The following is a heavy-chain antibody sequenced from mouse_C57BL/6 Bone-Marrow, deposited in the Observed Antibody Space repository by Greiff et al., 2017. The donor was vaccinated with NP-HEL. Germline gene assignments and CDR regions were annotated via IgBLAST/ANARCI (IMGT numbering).Heavy chain of an antibody. CDR1: GFTFRSYG. CDR3: AMVGYYAAWFAY. CDR2: ISSCGSYT. V-gene: IGHV5-6*01. J-gene: IGHJ3*01. D-gene: IGHD2-3*01. Sequence: EVQLVESGGDLVKPGGSLKLSCAASGFTFRSYGMSWVRQTPDKRLGWVATISSCGSYTYYPDSVKGRFTISRDKAKNTLYLQMSSLKSEDTAMYYCAMVGYYAAWFAYWGQGTLVTVSA.